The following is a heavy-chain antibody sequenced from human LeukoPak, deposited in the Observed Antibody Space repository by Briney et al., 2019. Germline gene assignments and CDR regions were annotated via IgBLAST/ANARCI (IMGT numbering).Heavy chain of an antibody. D-gene: IGHD3-3*01. CDR3: ARDGVSALNLYSDL. CDR2: IYYSGST. Sequence: SETLSLTCTVSGGSISSYYWSWIRQPAGKGLEWIGSIYYSGSTDYNPSLKSRVIISVDTSKNQFSLSLISVTAADTAVYYCARDGVSALNLYSDLWGRSTLVTVSS. CDR1: GGSISSYY. V-gene: IGHV4-59*01. J-gene: IGHJ2*01.